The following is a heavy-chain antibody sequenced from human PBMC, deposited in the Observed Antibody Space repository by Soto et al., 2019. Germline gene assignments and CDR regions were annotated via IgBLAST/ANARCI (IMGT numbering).Heavy chain of an antibody. CDR2: FDPEDGET. CDR1: GYTLTELS. CDR3: ATDLRLRCVWGGCVYYYGMDV. Sequence: ASVKVSCKVSGYTLTELSMHWVRQAPGKGLEWMGGFDPEDGETIYAQKFQGRVTMTEDTSTDTAYMELSSLRSEDTAVYYCATDLRLRCVWGGCVYYYGMDVWGQGTTVTVSS. J-gene: IGHJ6*02. D-gene: IGHD5-12*01. V-gene: IGHV1-24*01.